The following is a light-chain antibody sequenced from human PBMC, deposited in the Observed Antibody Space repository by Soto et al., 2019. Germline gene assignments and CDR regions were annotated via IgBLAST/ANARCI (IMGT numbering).Light chain of an antibody. CDR3: KPYGSSHKK. J-gene: IGKJ1*01. Sequence: IQITQFPSSLSSSVLDIVTITFLASQSVSTYLNWYVQKPVSAPKLLIHGISKLESGIPPRFTGSGLATDFTLNINSLQPEDFAAYYCKPYGSSHKKFGQGTXV. V-gene: IGKV1-39*02. CDR2: GIS. CDR1: QSVSTY.